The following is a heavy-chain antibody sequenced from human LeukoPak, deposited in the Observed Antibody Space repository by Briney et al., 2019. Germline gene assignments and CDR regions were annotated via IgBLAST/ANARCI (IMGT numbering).Heavy chain of an antibody. CDR2: IKSKTDGGTT. V-gene: IGHV3-15*01. J-gene: IGHJ4*02. CDR3: TTAIRWVVVIDY. Sequence: GGSLRLSCAASGLTFSNTWMSWVRQAPGKGLEWVGRIKSKTDGGTTDYAAPVKGRFSISRDDSEQTLYLQMNSLKTEDTAVYYCTTAIRWVVVIDYWGQGALVTVSS. D-gene: IGHD3-22*01. CDR1: GLTFSNTW.